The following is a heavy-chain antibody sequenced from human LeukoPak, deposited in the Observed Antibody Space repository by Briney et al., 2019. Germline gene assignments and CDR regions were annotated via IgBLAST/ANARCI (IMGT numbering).Heavy chain of an antibody. CDR1: GFTFSSYA. CDR2: ISYDGSNK. Sequence: PGGSLRLSCAASGFTFSSYAMHWVRQAPGKGLEWVAVISYDGSNKYYADSVKGRFTISRDNSKNTPYLQMNSLRAEDTAVYYCARGPAVSSSGWYFHYWGQGTLVTVSS. J-gene: IGHJ4*02. CDR3: ARGPAVSSSGWYFHY. D-gene: IGHD6-19*01. V-gene: IGHV3-30-3*01.